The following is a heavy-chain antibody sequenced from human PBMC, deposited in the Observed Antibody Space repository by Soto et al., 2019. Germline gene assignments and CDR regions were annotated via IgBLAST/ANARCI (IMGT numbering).Heavy chain of an antibody. V-gene: IGHV1-3*01. Sequence: ASVNVACKASGYTFTRNAIHWVRQAPGQSLEWMGWINPGNDNTRYAQKLQGRDTILRDTSASTVYMELSSLRSEDTAVYYCARHVGIVAASAWEMFDPWGQGTLVTVSS. D-gene: IGHD1-26*01. J-gene: IGHJ5*02. CDR3: ARHVGIVAASAWEMFDP. CDR1: GYTFTRNA. CDR2: INPGNDNT.